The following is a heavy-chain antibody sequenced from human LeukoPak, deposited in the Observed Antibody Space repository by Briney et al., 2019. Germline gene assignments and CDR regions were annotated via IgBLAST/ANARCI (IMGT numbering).Heavy chain of an antibody. CDR2: ISAYNGNT. CDR1: GYTFTSYG. V-gene: IGHV1-18*01. D-gene: IGHD6-19*01. Sequence: ASVKVSCKASGYTFTSYGISWVRQAPGQGLEWMGWISAYNGNTNYAQKLQGRVTMTTDTSTSTAYMELRSLRSDDTAVYYCARGGLVILGDRGYYYYYYMDVWGKGTTVTVSS. J-gene: IGHJ6*03. CDR3: ARGGLVILGDRGYYYYYYMDV.